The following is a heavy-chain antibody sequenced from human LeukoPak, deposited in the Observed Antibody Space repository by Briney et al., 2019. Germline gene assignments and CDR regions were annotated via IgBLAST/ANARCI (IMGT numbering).Heavy chain of an antibody. CDR2: INPNSGGT. Sequence: ASVKVSCKASGGTFSSYAISWVRQAPGQGLEWMGWINPNSGGTNYAQKFQGRVTMTRDTSISTAYMELSRLRSDDTAVYYCARDTLRGFDYWGQGTLVTVSS. J-gene: IGHJ4*02. D-gene: IGHD3-10*01. CDR3: ARDTLRGFDY. CDR1: GGTFSSYA. V-gene: IGHV1-2*02.